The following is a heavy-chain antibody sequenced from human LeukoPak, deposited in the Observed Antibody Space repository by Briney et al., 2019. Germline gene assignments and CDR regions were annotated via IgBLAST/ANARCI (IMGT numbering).Heavy chain of an antibody. CDR3: AREEWFGELSIYYFDY. CDR1: GGTFSSYA. D-gene: IGHD3-10*01. Sequence: SVKVSCKASGGTFSSYAISWVRQAPGQGLEWMGRIIPILGIATYAQKFQGRVTITADKSTSTAYMELSSLRSEDTAVYYCAREEWFGELSIYYFDYWGQGTLVTVSS. CDR2: IIPILGIA. V-gene: IGHV1-69*04. J-gene: IGHJ4*02.